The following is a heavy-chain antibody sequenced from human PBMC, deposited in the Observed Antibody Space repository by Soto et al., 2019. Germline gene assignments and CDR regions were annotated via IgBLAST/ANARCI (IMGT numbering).Heavy chain of an antibody. V-gene: IGHV3-23*01. J-gene: IGHJ4*02. CDR3: ARTFAFRDRYSPFDH. Sequence: PGGSLRLSCAGSGFRFSDYAIGWVRQAPGKGLEWVSFISDGVRSTYYTDSVKGRFTISRDNSKNTVYLQLQGLRAEDTAIYFCARTFAFRDRYSPFDHWGQGTMVTVSS. D-gene: IGHD3-16*02. CDR1: GFRFSDYA. CDR2: ISDGVRST.